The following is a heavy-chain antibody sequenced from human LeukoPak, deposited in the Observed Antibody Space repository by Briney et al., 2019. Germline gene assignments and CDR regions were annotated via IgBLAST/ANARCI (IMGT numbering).Heavy chain of an antibody. D-gene: IGHD3-10*01. Sequence: GGSLRLSCAASGFTFSSYSMNWVRQAPGKGLEWVAVTSSDLNVKLYADSVKGRFTISRVNSRSTLYLQMNSLRPEDTAIYYCAREGYYGSGSPPSLYSDYWGQGTLVTVSS. V-gene: IGHV3-30*03. CDR3: AREGYYGSGSPPSLYSDY. CDR2: TSSDLNVK. J-gene: IGHJ4*02. CDR1: GFTFSSYS.